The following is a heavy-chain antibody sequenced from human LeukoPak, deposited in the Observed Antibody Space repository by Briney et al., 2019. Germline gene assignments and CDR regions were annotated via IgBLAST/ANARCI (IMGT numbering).Heavy chain of an antibody. Sequence: GGSLRLSCAASGFTFSSYGMHWVRQAPGKGLEWVAVISYDGSNKYYADSVKGRFTISRDNSKNTLYLQMNSLRAEDTAVYYCARDTRGGVFDIWGQGTMVTVSS. J-gene: IGHJ3*02. CDR1: GFTFSSYG. D-gene: IGHD3-10*01. V-gene: IGHV3-30*03. CDR2: ISYDGSNK. CDR3: ARDTRGGVFDI.